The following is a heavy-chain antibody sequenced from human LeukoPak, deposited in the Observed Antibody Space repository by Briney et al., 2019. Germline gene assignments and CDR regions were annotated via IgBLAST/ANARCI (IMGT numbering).Heavy chain of an antibody. Sequence: ASVKVSCKASGYTFTGYYMHWVRQAPGQGLEWMGWINPNSGGTNYAQKFQGRVTMTGDTSISTAYMELSRLRSDDTAVYYCARDPYGSGNYYFDYWGQGTLVTVSS. CDR3: ARDPYGSGNYYFDY. CDR1: GYTFTGYY. J-gene: IGHJ4*02. D-gene: IGHD3-10*01. CDR2: INPNSGGT. V-gene: IGHV1-2*02.